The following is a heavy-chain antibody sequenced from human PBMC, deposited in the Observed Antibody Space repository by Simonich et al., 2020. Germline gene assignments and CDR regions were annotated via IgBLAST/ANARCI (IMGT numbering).Heavy chain of an antibody. J-gene: IGHJ4*02. Sequence: QVQLVQSGAEVKKPGASVKVSCKASGYTFTSYGISWVRQAPGQGLEWMGGCSGYNGNTNDDRKLQGRVTMTTDTSTSTAYMGLRSLRSDDTAVYYCARASRGTWWYYYFDYWGQGTLVTVSS. CDR3: ARASRGTWWYYYFDY. CDR1: GYTFTSYG. D-gene: IGHD2-15*01. CDR2: CSGYNGNT. V-gene: IGHV1-18*01.